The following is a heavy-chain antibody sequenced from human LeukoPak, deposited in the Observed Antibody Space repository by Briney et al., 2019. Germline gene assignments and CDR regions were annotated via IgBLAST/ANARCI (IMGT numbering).Heavy chain of an antibody. CDR1: GYTFTDDD. CDR3: AKNGRTRRVVKDFFDS. D-gene: IGHD3-10*01. V-gene: IGHV1-18*01. CDR2: VSPYNHNT. J-gene: IGHJ4*02. Sequence: GASVKVSCKASGYTFTDDDITWVRQAPGQGLEWLGRVSPYNHNTYYAQKVQGRVTMTADTSTSTAYMELRSLISDDTAVYYCAKNGRTRRVVKDFFDSWGQGTLVTVSA.